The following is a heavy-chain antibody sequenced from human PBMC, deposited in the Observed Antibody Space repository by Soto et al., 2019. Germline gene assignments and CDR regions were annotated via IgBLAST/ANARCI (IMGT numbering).Heavy chain of an antibody. CDR1: GCSFTDYK. J-gene: IGHJ4*02. CDR2: VDPNGGGS. CDR3: ATWVDYGDFEVFDF. V-gene: IGHV1-2*04. Sequence: ASVKVSCKTSGCSFTDYKLHWVRQAPGQGLEWMGWVDPNGGGSNSAQKFQGSVTMTWDTSITTAYLDLTRLTTNDTATYFCATWVDYGDFEVFDFWGQRTLVTVSS. D-gene: IGHD4-17*01.